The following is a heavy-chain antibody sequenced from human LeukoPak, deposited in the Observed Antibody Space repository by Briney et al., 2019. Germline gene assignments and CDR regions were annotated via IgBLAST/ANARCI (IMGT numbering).Heavy chain of an antibody. V-gene: IGHV4-39*01. CDR2: IYYSGST. D-gene: IGHD1-26*01. CDR3: ARRSQRAELPTYNWFDP. Sequence: SETLSLTCTVSGGSISSSSYYWGWIRQPPGKGLEWIGSIYYSGSTYYNPSLKSRVTISVDTSKNQFSLKLSSVTAADTAVYYCARRSQRAELPTYNWFDPWGQGTLVTVSS. CDR1: GGSISSSSYY. J-gene: IGHJ5*02.